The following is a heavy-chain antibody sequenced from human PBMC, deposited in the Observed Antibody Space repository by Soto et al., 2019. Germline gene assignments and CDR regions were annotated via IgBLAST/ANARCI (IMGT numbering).Heavy chain of an antibody. D-gene: IGHD6-6*01. CDR1: GGSISSGGYS. Sequence: QLQLQESGSGLVKPSQTLSLTCAVSGGSISSGGYSWSWIRQPPGTGLEWIGYIYQSGSTYYHPSLKSRVTISVDRSKNQFSLKLSSVTAADTAVYYCAGGIAARPLGYWGQGTLVTVSS. CDR2: IYQSGST. J-gene: IGHJ4*02. V-gene: IGHV4-30-2*01. CDR3: AGGIAARPLGY.